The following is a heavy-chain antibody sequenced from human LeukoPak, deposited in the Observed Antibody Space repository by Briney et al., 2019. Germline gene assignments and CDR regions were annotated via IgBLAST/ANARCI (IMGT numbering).Heavy chain of an antibody. D-gene: IGHD3-10*01. J-gene: IGHJ5*02. V-gene: IGHV4-34*01. CDR3: ARALTMVRGVTDWFDP. CDR1: GGSFSGYY. Sequence: SETLSLTCAVYGGSFSGYYWSWIRQPPGKGLEWIGEINHSGSTNHNPSLKSRVTISVDTSKNQFSLKLSSVTAADTAVYYCARALTMVRGVTDWFDPWGQGTLVTVSS. CDR2: INHSGST.